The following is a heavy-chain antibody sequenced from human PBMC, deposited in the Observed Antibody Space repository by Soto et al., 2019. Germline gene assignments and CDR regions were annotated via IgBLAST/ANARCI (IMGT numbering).Heavy chain of an antibody. D-gene: IGHD1-7*01. CDR1: GGTFSSYA. J-gene: IGHJ4*02. CDR2: IIPVFGTA. Sequence: SVKVSCKASGGTFSSYAISWVRQAPGQGLEWMGGIIPVFGTASYAQKFQGRVTITADKSTSTAYMELSSLRSEDTAVYYCARDPLELTHMFDYWGQGTLVTVSS. CDR3: ARDPLELTHMFDY. V-gene: IGHV1-69*06.